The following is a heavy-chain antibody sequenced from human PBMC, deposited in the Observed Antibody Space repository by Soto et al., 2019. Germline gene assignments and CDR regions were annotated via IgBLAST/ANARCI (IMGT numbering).Heavy chain of an antibody. D-gene: IGHD3-22*01. J-gene: IGHJ4*02. CDR3: AKDDDTSSHFSLLDF. CDR1: GFPFSHYG. V-gene: IGHV3-33*06. CDR2: TWSGGRGE. Sequence: QVQLVESGGGVVQPGTSLRLSCAASGFPFSHYGIHWVRQAPGKGLEWVALTWSGGRGENYADSVRGRFTVSRDNSKTTVYLQMNSLRVEDTAVYYCAKDDDTSSHFSLLDFRGQGTLVTVSS.